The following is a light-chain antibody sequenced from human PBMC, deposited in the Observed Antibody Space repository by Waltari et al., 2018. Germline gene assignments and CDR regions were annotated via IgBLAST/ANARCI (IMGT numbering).Light chain of an antibody. J-gene: IGLJ3*02. CDR2: YNE. V-gene: IGLV1-36*01. Sequence: QSVLNQTPSLSGAREQTIPIPSSRTGYNPGNNGANRYQQIPGKTPKLLIYYNELGPFGVSGRFSGSKSGTSASLAISGLQSEDEADYYCSVWDDNLTALVFGGGTKLTVL. CDR1: GYNPGNNG. CDR3: SVWDDNLTALV.